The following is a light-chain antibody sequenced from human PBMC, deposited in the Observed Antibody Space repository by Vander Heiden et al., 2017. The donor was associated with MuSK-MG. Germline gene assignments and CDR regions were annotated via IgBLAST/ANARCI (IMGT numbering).Light chain of an antibody. CDR2: GKN. CDR1: SLRNYY. V-gene: IGLV3-19*01. J-gene: IGLJ2*01. CDR3: HSRDSSNNHVI. Sequence: SSELTQDPAVSVALGQTVRITCQGDSLRNYYASWYHQKPGQAPELLMFGKNNRPSGIPDRFSGSSSGTTASLTITGAQAEDEADYYCHSRDSSNNHVIFGGGTKLTVL.